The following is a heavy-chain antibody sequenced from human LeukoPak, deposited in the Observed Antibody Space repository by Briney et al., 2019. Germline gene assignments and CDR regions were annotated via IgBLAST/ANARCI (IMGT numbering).Heavy chain of an antibody. V-gene: IGHV4-59*01. D-gene: IGHD3-22*01. CDR1: GGSISSYY. CDR3: ARDGQHYYDSSGYYRVFDY. Sequence: SETLSLTCTVSGGSISSYYWSWIRQPPGKGLEWIGYIYYSGSTNYNPSLKSRVAISVDTSKNQFSLKLSSVTAADTAVYYCARDGQHYYDSSGYYRVFDYWGQGTLVTVSS. CDR2: IYYSGST. J-gene: IGHJ4*02.